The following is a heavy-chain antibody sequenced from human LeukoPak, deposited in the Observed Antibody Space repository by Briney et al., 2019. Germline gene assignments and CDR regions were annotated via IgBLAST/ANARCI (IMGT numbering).Heavy chain of an antibody. Sequence: SETLSLTCTVSGGSISSYYWSWIRQPPGKGLEWIGYIYYSGSTNYNPSLKSRVTISVDTSKNQFSLKLSSVTAADTAVYYCATVGVGPMAQGLIDYWGQGTLVTVSP. V-gene: IGHV4-59*01. CDR2: IYYSGST. D-gene: IGHD3-10*01. CDR1: GGSISSYY. J-gene: IGHJ4*02. CDR3: ATVGVGPMAQGLIDY.